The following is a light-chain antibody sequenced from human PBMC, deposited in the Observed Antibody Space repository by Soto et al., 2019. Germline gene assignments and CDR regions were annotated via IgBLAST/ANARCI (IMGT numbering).Light chain of an antibody. J-gene: IGKJ2*01. V-gene: IGKV3-20*01. CDR3: QQYGSSPYT. CDR1: QSVSSSY. CDR2: GAS. Sequence: EIVLTQSPGTLSLSPGARATLSCRASQSVSSSYLAWYQQKPGQAPRLLIYGASSRATGSPDRFSGSGSGTDFTLTISRLEPEDFAVYYCQQYGSSPYTFGQGTKLGIK.